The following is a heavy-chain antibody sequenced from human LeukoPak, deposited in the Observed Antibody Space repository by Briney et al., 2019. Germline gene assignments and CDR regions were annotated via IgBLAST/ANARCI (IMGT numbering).Heavy chain of an antibody. Sequence: ETLSLTCAVSGTSISGSDWWSWVRQPPGKGLEWIGEIYHNGNTNYNPSLKSRVTISVDKSKNQFSLMLTSVTAADTAVYYCAISSYYRVWFDPWGQGTLVTVSS. D-gene: IGHD6-6*01. CDR2: IYHNGNT. CDR1: GTSISGSDW. CDR3: AISSYYRVWFDP. V-gene: IGHV4-4*02. J-gene: IGHJ5*02.